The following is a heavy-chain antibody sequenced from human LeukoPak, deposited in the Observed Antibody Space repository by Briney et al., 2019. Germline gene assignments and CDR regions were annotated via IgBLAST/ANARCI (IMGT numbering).Heavy chain of an antibody. Sequence: GVSLRLSCAASGFTFSSYWMSWVRQAPGKGLEWVANIKQDGSEKYYVDSVKGRFTISRDNAKNSLYLQMNSLRAEDTAVYYCVRSSWYWDFDYWGQGTLVTVSS. J-gene: IGHJ4*02. D-gene: IGHD6-13*01. CDR3: VRSSWYWDFDY. V-gene: IGHV3-7*03. CDR1: GFTFSSYW. CDR2: IKQDGSEK.